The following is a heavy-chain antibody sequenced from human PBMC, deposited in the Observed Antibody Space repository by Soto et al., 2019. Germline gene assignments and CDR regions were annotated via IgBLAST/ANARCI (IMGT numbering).Heavy chain of an antibody. V-gene: IGHV3-23*01. CDR3: AKEGRSGYYYGVADY. CDR2: FNGRGDNT. Sequence: GGSLRLSCAASGFTFSSYAMSWVRQAPGKGLECVSTFNGRGDNTYYAESVKGRFTISRDNSKDTLYLQMNSLTAEDTAVYYCAKEGRSGYYYGVADYWGQGTLGNVSS. J-gene: IGHJ4*02. CDR1: GFTFSSYA. D-gene: IGHD3-3*01.